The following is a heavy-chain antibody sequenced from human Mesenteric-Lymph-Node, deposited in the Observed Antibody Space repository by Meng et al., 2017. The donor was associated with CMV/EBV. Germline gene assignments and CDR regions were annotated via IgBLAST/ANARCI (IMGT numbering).Heavy chain of an antibody. CDR3: ARGGDIVVVVAATHYGMDV. CDR1: GYIFSGHY. CDR2: SNPNGGGT. V-gene: IGHV1-2*02. J-gene: IGHJ6*02. D-gene: IGHD2-15*01. Sequence: ASVKVSCKASGYIFSGHYIHWLRLAPGQGLEWMGWSNPNGGGTNYAQKFRGRVTMTRDTSISTAYMELSRLRSEDTAVYYCARGGDIVVVVAATHYGMDVWGQGTTVTVSS.